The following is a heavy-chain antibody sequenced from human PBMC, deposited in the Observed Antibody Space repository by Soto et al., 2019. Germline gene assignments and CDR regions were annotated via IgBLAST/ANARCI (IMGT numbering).Heavy chain of an antibody. Sequence: PGGSLRLSCAASGFIFRNYWMSWVRQAPGKGLEWVANIKQDGGQKYYVDSVKGRFTISRDNARNSVYLQINSLRVEDTAMYYCARIGYSSSSLDYWGLGTLVTVSS. CDR1: GFIFRNYW. CDR3: ARIGYSSSSLDY. D-gene: IGHD6-6*01. V-gene: IGHV3-7*03. CDR2: IKQDGGQK. J-gene: IGHJ4*02.